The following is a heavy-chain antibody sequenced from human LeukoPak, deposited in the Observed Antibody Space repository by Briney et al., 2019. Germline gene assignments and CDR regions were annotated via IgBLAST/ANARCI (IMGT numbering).Heavy chain of an antibody. CDR1: GYTFTSNY. CDR2: INPSGGST. J-gene: IGHJ5*02. D-gene: IGHD5-24*01. V-gene: IGHV1-46*01. CDR3: ARDNSVRDEAWWFNP. Sequence: GASVKVSCKAFGYTFTSNYMHWVRQAPGQGPEWMGVINPSGGSTTYAQKFQGRVTLTRDMSTSTDYLELSSLRAEDTAVYYCARDNSVRDEAWWFNPCGQGNLITVSA.